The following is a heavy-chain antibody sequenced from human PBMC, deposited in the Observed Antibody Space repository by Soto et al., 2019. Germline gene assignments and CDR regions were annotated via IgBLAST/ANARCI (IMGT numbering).Heavy chain of an antibody. D-gene: IGHD3-9*01. V-gene: IGHV4-39*01. CDR1: DGSISSSSYY. CDR3: ARSGYDILTGYYRAPLDY. Sequence: PSETLSLTCTVSDGSISSSSYYWGWIRQPPGKGLEWIGSIYYSGSTYYNPSLKSRVTISVDTSKNQFSLKLSSVTAADTAVYYCARSGYDILTGYYRAPLDYWGQGTLVTV. CDR2: IYYSGST. J-gene: IGHJ4*02.